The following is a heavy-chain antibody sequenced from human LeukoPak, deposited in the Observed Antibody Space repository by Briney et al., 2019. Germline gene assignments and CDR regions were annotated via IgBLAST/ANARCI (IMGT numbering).Heavy chain of an antibody. D-gene: IGHD3-22*01. V-gene: IGHV3-30*02. Sequence: PGGSLRLSCAASGFTFSSYGMHWVRQAPGKGLEWVAFIRYDGSNKYYADSVKGRFTISRDDSKNTLYLQMNSLRAEDTAVYYCAKDRSYYYDSSGYPDYWGQGTLVTVSS. CDR1: GFTFSSYG. J-gene: IGHJ4*02. CDR3: AKDRSYYYDSSGYPDY. CDR2: IRYDGSNK.